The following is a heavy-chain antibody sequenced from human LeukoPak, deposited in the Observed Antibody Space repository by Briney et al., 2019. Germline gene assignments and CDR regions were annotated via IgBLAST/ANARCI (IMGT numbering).Heavy chain of an antibody. V-gene: IGHV3-23*01. D-gene: IGHD5-18*01. CDR2: ISGSGGST. Sequence: PGGSLRLSCAASGFTFSSYGMSWVRQAPGKGLEWVSAISGSGGSTYYADSVKGRFTISRDNSKNTLYLQMNSLRAEDTAVYYCAKDSRGYSYGYSFDYWGQGTLVTVSS. CDR3: AKDSRGYSYGYSFDY. CDR1: GFTFSSYG. J-gene: IGHJ4*02.